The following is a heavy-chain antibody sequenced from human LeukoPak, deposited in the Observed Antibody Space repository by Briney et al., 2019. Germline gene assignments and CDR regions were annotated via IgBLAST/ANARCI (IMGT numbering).Heavy chain of an antibody. J-gene: IGHJ4*02. CDR2: IYPGDSET. D-gene: IGHD6-19*01. CDR1: GYSFTSYW. CDR3: ARQASSGWSTNDY. Sequence: VESLKISCQGSGYSFTSYWIGWVRQMPGKGLEWMGIIYPGDSETRYSPSFQGQVTISADKSISTAYLQWSSLKASDTAMYYCARQASSGWSTNDYWGQGTLVTVSS. V-gene: IGHV5-51*01.